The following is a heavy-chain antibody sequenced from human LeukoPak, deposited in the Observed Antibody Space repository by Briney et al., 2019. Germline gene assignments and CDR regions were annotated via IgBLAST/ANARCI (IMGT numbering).Heavy chain of an antibody. CDR3: AKERSYGEYSYYFDY. J-gene: IGHJ4*02. CDR2: ISWDGGST. D-gene: IGHD3-10*01. CDR1: GFTFDDYA. V-gene: IGHV3-43D*03. Sequence: GGSLRLSCAASGFTFDDYAMHWVRQAPGKGLEWVSLISWDGGSTYYADSVKGRFTISRDNSKNSLYLQMNSLRAEDTALYYCAKERSYGEYSYYFDYWGQGTLVTVSS.